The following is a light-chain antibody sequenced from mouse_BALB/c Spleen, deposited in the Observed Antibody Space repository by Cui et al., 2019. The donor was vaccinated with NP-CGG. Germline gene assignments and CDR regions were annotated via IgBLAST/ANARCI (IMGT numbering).Light chain of an antibody. V-gene: IGLV1*01. CDR3: ALWYSNHWV. CDR2: GTN. Sequence: QVVVTQESALTTSPGETVTLTCRSSTGAVTTSNYANWVQEKPDHLFTGLIGGTNNRAPGVPARFSGSLIGDKAALTITGAQTEDEAIYFCALWYSNHWVFGGGTKL. CDR1: TGAVTTSNY. J-gene: IGLJ1*01.